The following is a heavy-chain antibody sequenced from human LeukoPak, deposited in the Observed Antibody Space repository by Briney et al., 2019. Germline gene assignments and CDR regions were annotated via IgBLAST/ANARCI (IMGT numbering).Heavy chain of an antibody. D-gene: IGHD3-10*01. CDR1: GFTFDDYA. CDR3: AKDGGGLYYGSGTFFDY. V-gene: IGHV3-9*01. J-gene: IGHJ4*02. Sequence: GGSLRLSCAASGFTFDDYAMHWVRQAPGKGLEWVSGISWNSGSIGYADSVKGRFTISRDNAKNSLYLQMNSLRAEDTALYYCAKDGGGLYYGSGTFFDYWGQGTLVTVSS. CDR2: ISWNSGSI.